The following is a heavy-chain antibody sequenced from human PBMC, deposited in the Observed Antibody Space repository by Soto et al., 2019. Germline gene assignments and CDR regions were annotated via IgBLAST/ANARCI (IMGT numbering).Heavy chain of an antibody. Sequence: PGGSLRLSCAASGFTFSSYAMHWVRQAPGKGLEWVAVISYDGSNKYYADSVKGRFTISRDNSKNTLYLQMNSLRAEDTAVYYCARPPTGHLPYFDYWGQGTLVTVS. J-gene: IGHJ4*02. CDR1: GFTFSSYA. CDR2: ISYDGSNK. CDR3: ARPPTGHLPYFDY. D-gene: IGHD3-3*02. V-gene: IGHV3-30-3*01.